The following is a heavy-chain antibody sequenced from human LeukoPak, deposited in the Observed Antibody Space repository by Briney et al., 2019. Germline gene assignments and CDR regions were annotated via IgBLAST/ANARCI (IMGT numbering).Heavy chain of an antibody. J-gene: IGHJ4*02. V-gene: IGHV3-23*01. CDR3: ARALFPSN. CDR1: GFTFSSYA. D-gene: IGHD2/OR15-2a*01. Sequence: GGSLRLSCAASGFTFSSYAMSWVRQAPGKGLEWVSTFSGSGGSTHYADSVKGRFTISRDNSKNTLYLQMNSLRAEDTAVYYCARALFPSNWGQGTLVTVSS. CDR2: FSGSGGST.